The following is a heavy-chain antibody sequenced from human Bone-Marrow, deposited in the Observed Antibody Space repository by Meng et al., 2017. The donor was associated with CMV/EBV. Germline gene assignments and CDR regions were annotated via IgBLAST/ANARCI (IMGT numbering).Heavy chain of an antibody. J-gene: IGHJ4*02. Sequence: GPLRLSCSVSGGSISSSHYWGWIRQSPGKGLEWIGSIYYSGTAYYNPSLKSRVTISVDTSRNQFSLRLTSVTAADTAVYYCARDSRAANWNDFTIWGQGTLVTVSS. D-gene: IGHD1-20*01. V-gene: IGHV4-39*07. CDR2: IYYSGTA. CDR1: GGSISSSHY. CDR3: ARDSRAANWNDFTI.